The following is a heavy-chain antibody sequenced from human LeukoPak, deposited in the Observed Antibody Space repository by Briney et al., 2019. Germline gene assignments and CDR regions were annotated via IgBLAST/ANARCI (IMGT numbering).Heavy chain of an antibody. CDR3: AKDRSSSWYSLFDY. CDR1: GGSISSYY. J-gene: IGHJ4*02. CDR2: ISWNSGSI. Sequence: LSLTCTVSGGSISSYYWSWIRQPPGKGLEWVSGISWNSGSIGYADSVKGRFTISRDNAKNSLYLQMNSLRAEDTALYYCAKDRSSSWYSLFDYWGQGTLVTVSS. V-gene: IGHV3-9*01. D-gene: IGHD6-13*01.